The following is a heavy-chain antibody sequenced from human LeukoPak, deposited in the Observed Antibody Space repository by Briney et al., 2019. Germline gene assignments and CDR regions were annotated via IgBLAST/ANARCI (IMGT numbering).Heavy chain of an antibody. CDR2: ISGSGGST. J-gene: IGHJ6*02. Sequence: GGSLRLSCAASGFTFSSYAMSWVRQAPGKGLEWVSAISGSGGSTYYADSVKGRFTISRDNSKNTLYLQMNGLRAEDTAVYYCAKARGCSGGSCYSGGGDYYYGMDVWGQGTTVTVSS. CDR3: AKARGCSGGSCYSGGGDYYYGMDV. V-gene: IGHV3-23*01. D-gene: IGHD2-15*01. CDR1: GFTFSSYA.